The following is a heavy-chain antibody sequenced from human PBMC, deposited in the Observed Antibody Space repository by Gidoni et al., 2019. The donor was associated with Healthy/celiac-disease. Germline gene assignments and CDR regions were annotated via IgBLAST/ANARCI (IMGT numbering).Heavy chain of an antibody. J-gene: IGHJ3*02. D-gene: IGHD2-15*01. V-gene: IGHV3-23*01. CDR3: AKALRPNCSGGSCYWSLDAFDI. Sequence: EVQLLESGGGLVQPGGSLRLSCAASGFTFCSYAMSCVCQAPGKGLEWVSAISGSGGSTYYADSVKGRFTISRDNSKNTLYLQMNSLRAEDTAVYYCAKALRPNCSGGSCYWSLDAFDIWGQGTMVTVSS. CDR2: ISGSGGST. CDR1: GFTFCSYA.